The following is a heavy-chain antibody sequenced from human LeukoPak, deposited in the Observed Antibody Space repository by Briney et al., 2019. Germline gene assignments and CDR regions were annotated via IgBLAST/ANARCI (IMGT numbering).Heavy chain of an antibody. Sequence: GGSLRLSCAASGFTFDDYAMHWVRQAPGKGLEWVSGISWNSGSIGYADSVKSRFTISRDNAKNSLYLQMNSLRAEDTALYYCAKGLVRDQLLRYNWFDPWGQGTLVTVSS. CDR2: ISWNSGSI. CDR3: AKGLVRDQLLRYNWFDP. J-gene: IGHJ5*02. CDR1: GFTFDDYA. D-gene: IGHD2-2*01. V-gene: IGHV3-9*01.